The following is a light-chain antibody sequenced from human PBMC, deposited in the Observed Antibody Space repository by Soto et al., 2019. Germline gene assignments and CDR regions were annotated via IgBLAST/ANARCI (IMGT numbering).Light chain of an antibody. Sequence: ETVLTQSPATLSLSPGERPTLSCRASQSVSSDLAWYQQKAGQAPRLLIYDASNRATGIPARFSGSGSGTDFTFTISSLEPEDFAVYYCQQRSNWPLTFGGGTKVEIK. CDR2: DAS. V-gene: IGKV3-11*01. J-gene: IGKJ4*01. CDR3: QQRSNWPLT. CDR1: QSVSSD.